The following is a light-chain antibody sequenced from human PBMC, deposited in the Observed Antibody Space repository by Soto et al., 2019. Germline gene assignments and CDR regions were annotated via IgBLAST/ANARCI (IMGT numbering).Light chain of an antibody. CDR2: GAS. CDR1: QSVSSD. Sequence: EIVITHSPATLSVSPGARATLSCRASQSVSSDLAWYQQKPGQAPRLLIYGASTRATGIPARFSGSGSGTEFTLTISRLEPEDFAVYYCQQHGTSPITFGQGTRLEIK. V-gene: IGKV3-15*01. CDR3: QQHGTSPIT. J-gene: IGKJ5*01.